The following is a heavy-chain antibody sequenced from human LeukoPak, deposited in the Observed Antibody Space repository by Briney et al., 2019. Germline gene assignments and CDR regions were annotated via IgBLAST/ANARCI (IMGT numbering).Heavy chain of an antibody. V-gene: IGHV3-23*01. Sequence: GGSLRLSCAASGFTFSSYAMSWVRQAPGKGLEWVSAISTSGGATYYADSVKGRFTISRDNSKNTLYLQMNSLRAEDAAVYYCAKDRYSYGTFTPNFDYWGQGTLVTVSS. CDR1: GFTFSSYA. J-gene: IGHJ4*02. CDR2: ISTSGGAT. CDR3: AKDRYSYGTFTPNFDY. D-gene: IGHD5-18*01.